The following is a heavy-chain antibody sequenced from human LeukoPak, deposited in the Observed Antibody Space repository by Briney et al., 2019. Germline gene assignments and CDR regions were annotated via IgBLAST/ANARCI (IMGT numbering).Heavy chain of an antibody. J-gene: IGHJ4*02. CDR2: IYPGDSDT. CDR3: ARVHGWGSYYPFYFDY. V-gene: IGHV5-51*01. Sequence: GESLKISCKGSGYRFTSYWIGWVRQMPGKGLEWMGIIYPGDSDTRYSPSFQGQVTISADKSISTAYLQWSSLKASDTAMYYCARVHGWGSYYPFYFDYWGQGTLVTVSS. D-gene: IGHD3-10*01. CDR1: GYRFTSYW.